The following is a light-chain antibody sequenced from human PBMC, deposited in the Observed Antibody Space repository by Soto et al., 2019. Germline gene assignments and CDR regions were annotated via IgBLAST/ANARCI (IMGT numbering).Light chain of an antibody. Sequence: DIQMTQSPSTLSASVGDRVTITCRASQSISTFLTWYQQTPGKAPKRLIYDVSSLESDVPSRFSGGGSETEFPLTISSLQPEDFATYYCQHHNTDFGQGTKREIK. V-gene: IGKV1-5*01. CDR1: QSISTF. J-gene: IGKJ2*01. CDR3: QHHNTD. CDR2: DVS.